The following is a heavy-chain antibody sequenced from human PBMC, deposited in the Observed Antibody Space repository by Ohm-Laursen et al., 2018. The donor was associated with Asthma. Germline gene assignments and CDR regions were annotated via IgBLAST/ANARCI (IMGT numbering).Heavy chain of an antibody. J-gene: IGHJ4*02. Sequence: SLRLSCAASGFTFSSYAMSWVRQAPGKGLEWVAIISSAETYKNYANSVKGRFTISKDNSKNTLFLRMNSLRAEDTAVYYCTRPLVGATTLDYWGQGTLVTVSS. CDR2: ISSAETYK. CDR1: GFTFSSYA. CDR3: TRPLVGATTLDY. D-gene: IGHD1-26*01. V-gene: IGHV3-30*04.